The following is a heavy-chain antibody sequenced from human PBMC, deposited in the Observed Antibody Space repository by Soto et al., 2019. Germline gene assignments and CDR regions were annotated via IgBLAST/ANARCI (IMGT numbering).Heavy chain of an antibody. V-gene: IGHV3-30-3*01. CDR1: GFPVSTYS. D-gene: IGHD3-16*01. J-gene: IGHJ5*02. CDR3: VRCWGTGDGSDLGYNWFNP. Sequence: QVQVVESGGGVVQPGRSLRLSCAASGFPVSTYSMYWIRQAPGKGLEWVALISYDGTKKDYADSVKGRFTISRDKSKNTLYLQMTSLRTDDTAVYYCVRCWGTGDGSDLGYNWFNPWGQGTLVTVSS. CDR2: ISYDGTKK.